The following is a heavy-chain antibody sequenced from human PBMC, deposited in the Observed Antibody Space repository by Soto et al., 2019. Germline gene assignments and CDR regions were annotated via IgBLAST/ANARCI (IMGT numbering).Heavy chain of an antibody. Sequence: PSETLSLTCTVSGGSISSGGYYWSWIRQHPGKGLEWIGYIYYSGSTYYNPSLKSRVTISVDTSKNQFSLKLSSVTAADTAVYYCARGYYGSGSYYKGHDYWGQGTLVTSPQ. D-gene: IGHD3-10*01. V-gene: IGHV4-31*03. CDR1: GGSISSGGYY. J-gene: IGHJ4*02. CDR2: IYYSGST. CDR3: ARGYYGSGSYYKGHDY.